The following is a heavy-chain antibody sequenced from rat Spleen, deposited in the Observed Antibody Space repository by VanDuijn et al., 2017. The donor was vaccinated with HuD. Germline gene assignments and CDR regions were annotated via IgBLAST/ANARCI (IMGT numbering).Heavy chain of an antibody. V-gene: IGHV5S13*01. CDR1: GFTFSNYD. Sequence: EVQLVESGGGLVQPGRSLKLSCAASGFTFSNYDMAWVRQAPTKGLEWVASISIGGGSTYYRASVTGRFTVSRDNAKNTLYLQMDSLRSEDTATYYCTTRGPWFAYWGQGTLVTVSS. CDR2: ISIGGGST. CDR3: TTRGPWFAY. J-gene: IGHJ3*01.